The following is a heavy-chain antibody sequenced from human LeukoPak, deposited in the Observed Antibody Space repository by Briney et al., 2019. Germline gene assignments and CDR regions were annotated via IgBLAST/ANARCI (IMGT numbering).Heavy chain of an antibody. CDR2: LLLDGNEK. J-gene: IGHJ5*02. CDR3: ARGGAPYCSSTSCYEDRFDP. Sequence: GGSRRLSCAAPGFTFSNYWMSWVRQAPGKGLDWVANLLLDGNEKYYVDSVKGRFTISRDNAKNSLYLQMISLRAEDTAVYYCARGGAPYCSSTSCYEDRFDPWGQGTLVTVS. V-gene: IGHV3-7*05. CDR1: GFTFSNYW. D-gene: IGHD2-2*01.